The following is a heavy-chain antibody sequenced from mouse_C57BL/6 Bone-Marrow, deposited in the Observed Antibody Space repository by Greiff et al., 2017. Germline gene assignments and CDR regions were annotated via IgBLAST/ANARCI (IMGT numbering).Heavy chain of an antibody. J-gene: IGHJ4*01. D-gene: IGHD2-1*01. Sequence: DVKLQESGGGLVQPGGSLKLSCAASGFTFSDYYMYWVRQTPEKRLEWVAYISNGGGSTYYPDTVKGRFTISRDNAKNTLYLQMSRLKSEDTAMYYCARRGNYEREDYAMDYWGQGTSVTVSS. CDR2: ISNGGGST. CDR1: GFTFSDYY. CDR3: ARRGNYEREDYAMDY. V-gene: IGHV5-12*01.